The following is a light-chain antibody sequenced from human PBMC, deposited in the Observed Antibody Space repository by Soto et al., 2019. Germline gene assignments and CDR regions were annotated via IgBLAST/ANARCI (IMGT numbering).Light chain of an antibody. J-gene: IGKJ1*01. CDR3: QQYGSSPWT. V-gene: IGKV3D-15*02. CDR1: QGIGDT. CDR2: DTS. Sequence: EVVMKQSPATLSVTPGEGVTLSCRASQGIGDTLAWYQHKPGQTPRLLIYDTSTRATGIPARFSGSGSGTEFTLTISSLQSEDFAVYYCQQYGSSPWTFGQGTKVDVK.